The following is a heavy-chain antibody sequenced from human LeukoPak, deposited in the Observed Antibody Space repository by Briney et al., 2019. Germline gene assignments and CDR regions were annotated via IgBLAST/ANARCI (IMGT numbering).Heavy chain of an antibody. CDR1: GFSLSTNGVG. CDR3: AHSKGLVLGYCSSTSCLDAFDI. V-gene: IGHV2-5*01. CDR2: IYWNDDE. D-gene: IGHD2-2*01. J-gene: IGHJ3*02. Sequence: EESGPTLVKPTQTLTLTCTFSGFSLSTNGVGVGWIRQPPGKALEWLALIYWNDDERYSSSLQSRLTITKDTSRNQVVLTMTNMDPVDTGTYYCAHSKGLVLGYCSSTSCLDAFDIWGQGTMVTVSP.